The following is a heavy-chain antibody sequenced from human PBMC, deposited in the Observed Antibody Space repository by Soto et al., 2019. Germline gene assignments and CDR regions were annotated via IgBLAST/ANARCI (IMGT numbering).Heavy chain of an antibody. D-gene: IGHD4-17*01. V-gene: IGHV3-48*02. J-gene: IGHJ3*02. CDR2: ISASSSTI. CDR1: GFTYSNYA. CDR3: AREFPTVVNGGDAFDI. Sequence: GGSLRLSCAASGFTYSNYAMNWVRQAPEKGLEWVAYISASSSTIYYADSVKGRFTISRDNAKNSLYLQMNSLRDEDTAVYYCAREFPTVVNGGDAFDIWGQGTMVTVSS.